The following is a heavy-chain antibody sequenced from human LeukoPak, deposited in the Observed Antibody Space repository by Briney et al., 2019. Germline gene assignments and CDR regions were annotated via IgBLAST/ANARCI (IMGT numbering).Heavy chain of an antibody. D-gene: IGHD6-13*01. V-gene: IGHV3-13*01. Sequence: PGGSLRLSCAASGFTFSSYDMHWVRQATGKGLEWDSAIGTAGDTYYPGSVKGRFTISRQNAKNSLYLQMNSLRAGDTAVYYCATSIAADHDAFDIWGQGTMVTVSS. CDR3: ATSIAADHDAFDI. CDR1: GFTFSSYD. CDR2: IGTAGDT. J-gene: IGHJ3*02.